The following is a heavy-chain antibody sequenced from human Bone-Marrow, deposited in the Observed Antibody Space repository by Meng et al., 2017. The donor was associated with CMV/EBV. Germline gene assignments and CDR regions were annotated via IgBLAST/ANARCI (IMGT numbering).Heavy chain of an antibody. Sequence: GESLKISCAASGFMFSNCVMYWVRQAPGKGLEWVAVVSYDGRNKYYADSVKGRFTISRDNSKSSLYLQMNSLRTEDTAVYYCARDIRSYPTGVHFWGQGTLVTVSS. D-gene: IGHD3-10*01. CDR2: VSYDGRNK. J-gene: IGHJ4*02. V-gene: IGHV3-30*03. CDR1: GFMFSNCV. CDR3: ARDIRSYPTGVHF.